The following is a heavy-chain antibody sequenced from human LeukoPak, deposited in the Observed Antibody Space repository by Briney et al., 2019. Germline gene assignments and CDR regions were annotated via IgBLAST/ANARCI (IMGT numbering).Heavy chain of an antibody. CDR2: MSEDGTKK. CDR3: AKDRETTSSGTFGN. J-gene: IGHJ4*02. V-gene: IGHV3-30*18. CDR1: GFSFSFYG. Sequence: GRSLRLSCAASGFSFSFYGMHCVRQAPGKGLEWVAVMSEDGTKKNYAESVKGRFTISRDNSNNTLYLQMNSLRAEDTAVYYCAKDRETTSSGTFGNWGQGTLVTVSS. D-gene: IGHD6-13*01.